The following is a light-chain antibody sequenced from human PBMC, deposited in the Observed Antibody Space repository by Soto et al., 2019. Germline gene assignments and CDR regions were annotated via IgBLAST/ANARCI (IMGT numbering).Light chain of an antibody. CDR2: GTS. CDR3: QQYDTTPWT. V-gene: IGKV3-20*01. J-gene: IGKJ1*01. Sequence: EIVLTQSPCTLSLSPGERATLSCRASQSVSSSFLAWYQHKPDQAPRLLISGTSSRATGVPDRFSGSGAGTEFTLTISSLEPEDFAVYYCQQYDTTPWTFGQGTKVEVK. CDR1: QSVSSSF.